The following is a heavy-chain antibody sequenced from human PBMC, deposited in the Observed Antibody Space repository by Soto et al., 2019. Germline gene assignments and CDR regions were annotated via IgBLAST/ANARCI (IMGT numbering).Heavy chain of an antibody. CDR3: ARYRQYGEMWTRFGA. CDR1: GYTFTAYY. V-gene: IGHV1-2*02. CDR2: INPKSGDT. D-gene: IGHD2-21*01. Sequence: ASVKVSCKAAGYTFTAYYMHWVRQAPGQGLEWMGWINPKSGDTHYAHEFQGRVTMTRDTFINAVYMELTRLTSDDTAVYYCARYRQYGEMWTRFGAWGQGTPVTVPS. J-gene: IGHJ5*02.